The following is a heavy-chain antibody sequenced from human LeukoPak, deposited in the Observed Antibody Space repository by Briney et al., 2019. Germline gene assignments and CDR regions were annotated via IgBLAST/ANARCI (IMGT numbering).Heavy chain of an antibody. CDR1: GYTFTGYY. D-gene: IGHD3-9*01. CDR2: INPTSGGT. J-gene: IGHJ4*02. CDR3: ARSPHILTGENFDY. V-gene: IGHV1-2*02. Sequence: ASVKVSCKASGYTFTGYYMHWVRQVPGQGLEWMGWINPTSGGTNYAQKFQDRVTMTRDTSISTAYMELSRLRSDDTAVYYCARSPHILTGENFDYWDQGTLVTVSS.